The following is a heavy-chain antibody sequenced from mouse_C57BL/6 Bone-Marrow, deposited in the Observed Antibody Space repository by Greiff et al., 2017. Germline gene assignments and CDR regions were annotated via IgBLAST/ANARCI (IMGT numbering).Heavy chain of an antibody. D-gene: IGHD1-1*01. V-gene: IGHV1-81*01. CDR2: IYPRSGNT. CDR1: GYTFTSYG. Sequence: LVESGAELARPGASVKLSCKASGYTFTSYGISWVKRRTGQGLEWIGEIYPRSGNTYYNEKFKGKATLTADKSSSTAYMELRSLTSEDSAVYFFARVPITTVVAHYVDYWGRGTTLTVSS. CDR3: ARVPITTVVAHYVDY. J-gene: IGHJ2*01.